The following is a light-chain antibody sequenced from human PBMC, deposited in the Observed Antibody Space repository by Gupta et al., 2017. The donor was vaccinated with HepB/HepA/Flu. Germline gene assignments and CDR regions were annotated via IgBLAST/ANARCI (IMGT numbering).Light chain of an antibody. J-gene: IGKJ2*01. Sequence: DTVMTQTPLSSPVTLGQPASISCRSSRSLVHSDGNTYLSWLQQRPGQPPRLLIYEISNRFSGVSDRFSGSGAGTDFTLKISRVEAEDVGVYYCMQATQYPITFGQGTRLEIK. CDR3: MQATQYPIT. CDR2: EIS. CDR1: RSLVHSDGNTY. V-gene: IGKV2-24*01.